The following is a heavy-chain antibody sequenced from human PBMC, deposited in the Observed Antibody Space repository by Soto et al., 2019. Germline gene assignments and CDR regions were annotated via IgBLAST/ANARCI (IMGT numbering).Heavy chain of an antibody. D-gene: IGHD5-18*01. V-gene: IGHV4-59*01. CDR1: GGSISSYY. CDR2: IYYSGST. CDR3: ASGDGDTARENKGVGYHYGLAV. J-gene: IGHJ6*04. Sequence: PSEPMSLTCTVSGGSISSYYWSWIRQPPGKGLEWIGYIYYSGSTNYNPSLKSRVTISVDTSKNQFSLKLSSVTAADTAVYYCASGDGDTARENKGVGYHYGLAVSGKGTKVTLSS.